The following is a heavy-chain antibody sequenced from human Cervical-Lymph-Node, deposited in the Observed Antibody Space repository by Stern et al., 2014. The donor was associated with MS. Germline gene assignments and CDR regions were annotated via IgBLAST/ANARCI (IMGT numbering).Heavy chain of an antibody. J-gene: IGHJ4*02. CDR1: GYSFTANW. Sequence: EMQLGESGAEVKKPGESLKISCKGSGYSFTANWIAWVRQMPGKGLEWMGIIYPGDSDPRYSPSFQAQVTISADNSISTAYLQWSSLKASDTAMYYCARDYGDYAFDYWGQGTLVTVSS. CDR2: IYPGDSDP. D-gene: IGHD4-17*01. CDR3: ARDYGDYAFDY. V-gene: IGHV5-51*01.